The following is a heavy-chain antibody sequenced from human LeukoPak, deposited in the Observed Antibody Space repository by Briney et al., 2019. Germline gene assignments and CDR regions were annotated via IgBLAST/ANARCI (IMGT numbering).Heavy chain of an antibody. CDR1: GGSISSYY. J-gene: IGHJ4*02. Sequence: SETLSLTCTVSGGSISSYYWSWIRQPAGNGLEWIGRIYTSGSTNYNPSLKSRVTMSVDTSKNQFSLKLSSVTAADTAVYYCASLDYTLYYFDYWGQGTLVTVSS. CDR2: IYTSGST. CDR3: ASLDYTLYYFDY. V-gene: IGHV4-4*07. D-gene: IGHD4-11*01.